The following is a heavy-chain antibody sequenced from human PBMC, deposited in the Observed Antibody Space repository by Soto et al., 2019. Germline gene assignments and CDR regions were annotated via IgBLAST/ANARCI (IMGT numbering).Heavy chain of an antibody. CDR1: GFTFSDFY. J-gene: IGHJ4*02. Sequence: EVQLVQSGGGLVQPGGSLRLSCVGSGFTFSDFYMNWVRQAPGKGLEWVANIRPDGSEANYVESVKGRFTTSRDNAKKSPFLQVNSLRADDSAVYYCAAWGGHDYNYWGQGILVTVSS. D-gene: IGHD4-4*01. CDR3: AAWGGHDYNY. V-gene: IGHV3-7*03. CDR2: IRPDGSEA.